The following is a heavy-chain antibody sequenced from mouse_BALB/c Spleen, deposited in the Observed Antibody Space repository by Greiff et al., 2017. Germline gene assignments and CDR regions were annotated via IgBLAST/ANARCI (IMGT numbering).Heavy chain of an antibody. Sequence: EVKVVESGGGLVQPGGSLRLSCATSGFTFSDFYMEWVRQPPGKRLEWIAASRNKANDYTTEYSASVKGRFIVSRDTSQSILYLQMNALRAEDTAIYYCARASYYRYEDWYFDVWGAGTTVTVSS. J-gene: IGHJ1*01. CDR3: ARASYYRYEDWYFDV. V-gene: IGHV7-1*02. D-gene: IGHD2-14*01. CDR2: SRNKANDYTT. CDR1: GFTFSDFY.